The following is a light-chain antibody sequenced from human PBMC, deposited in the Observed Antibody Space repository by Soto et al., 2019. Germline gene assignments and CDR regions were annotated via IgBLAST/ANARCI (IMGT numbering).Light chain of an antibody. J-gene: IGLJ2*01. V-gene: IGLV1-36*01. Sequence: QSVLTQPPSVSEAPRQRVTISCSGSSSNIGNNAVNWYQQLPGKAPKLLIYYDDLLPSGVSDRFSGSKSGTSAALAISGRQYEDEADYYCSAWDDSLNGLVFGGGTKLTVL. CDR2: YDD. CDR1: SSNIGNNA. CDR3: SAWDDSLNGLV.